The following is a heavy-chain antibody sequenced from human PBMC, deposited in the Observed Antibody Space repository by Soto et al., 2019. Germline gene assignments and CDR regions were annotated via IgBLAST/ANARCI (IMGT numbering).Heavy chain of an antibody. Sequence: SETLSLTCTVSGGSISSSSYYWGWIRQPPGKGLEWIGSIYYSGSTYYNPSLKSRVTISVDTSKNQFSLKLSSVTAADTAVCYCARHFHVDTALSWFDPWGQGTLVTVSA. D-gene: IGHD5-18*01. J-gene: IGHJ5*02. CDR3: ARHFHVDTALSWFDP. V-gene: IGHV4-39*01. CDR1: GGSISSSSYY. CDR2: IYYSGST.